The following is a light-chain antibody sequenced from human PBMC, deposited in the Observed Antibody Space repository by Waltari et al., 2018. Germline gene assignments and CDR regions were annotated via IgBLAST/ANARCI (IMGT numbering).Light chain of an antibody. CDR1: NIQPTG. Sequence: SYEVTQAPSVSVAPGKTATIACGGPNIQPTGGHWYQQKPGQAPVLVIFYDKDRPSGIPARFSGSNSADTATLTISRVEAGDEADYYCQVGDDSSQQVRFGGGTRLTVL. J-gene: IGLJ2*01. V-gene: IGLV3-21*04. CDR2: YDK. CDR3: QVGDDSSQQVR.